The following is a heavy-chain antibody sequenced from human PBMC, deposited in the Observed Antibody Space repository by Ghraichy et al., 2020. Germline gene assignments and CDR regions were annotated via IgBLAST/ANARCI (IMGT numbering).Heavy chain of an antibody. V-gene: IGHV4-4*09. CDR1: GGSISSYY. D-gene: IGHD3-22*01. CDR3: ARHLRVNYYDSSQVTDWFDP. CDR2: IYTSGST. Sequence: SETLSLTCTVSGGSISSYYWSWIRQPPGKGLEWIGYIYTSGSTNYNPSLKSRVTISVDTSKNQFSLKLSSVTAADTAVYYCARHLRVNYYDSSQVTDWFDPWGQGTLVTVSS. J-gene: IGHJ5*02.